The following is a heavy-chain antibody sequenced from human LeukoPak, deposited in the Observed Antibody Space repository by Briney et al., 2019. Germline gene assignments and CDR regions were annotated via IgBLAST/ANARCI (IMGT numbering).Heavy chain of an antibody. J-gene: IGHJ5*02. CDR3: AKVTDRSGWYWFDP. Sequence: GGSLRLSCAASGFTFSSYAMSWVRQAPGKGLEWVSAISGSGGSTYHADSVKGRFTISRDNSKNTLYLQMNSLRAEDTAVYYCAKVTDRSGWYWFDPLGQGTLVTVSS. CDR2: ISGSGGST. V-gene: IGHV3-23*01. CDR1: GFTFSSYA. D-gene: IGHD6-19*01.